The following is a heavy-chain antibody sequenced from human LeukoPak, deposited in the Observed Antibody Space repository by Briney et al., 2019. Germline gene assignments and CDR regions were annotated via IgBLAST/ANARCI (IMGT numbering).Heavy chain of an antibody. CDR2: TYYESKWHT. Sequence: SQTLSLTCAISGDSVSSHSAAWNWIRQSPSTGLEWLGRTYYESKWHTDYAVSVKSRITINPDTSKNQFSLQVNSVTPEDTAVYYCARAPGYSGYDSRAYYYYGMDVWGQGTTVTVSS. CDR3: ARAPGYSGYDSRAYYYYGMDV. J-gene: IGHJ6*02. CDR1: GDSVSSHSAA. D-gene: IGHD5-12*01. V-gene: IGHV6-1*01.